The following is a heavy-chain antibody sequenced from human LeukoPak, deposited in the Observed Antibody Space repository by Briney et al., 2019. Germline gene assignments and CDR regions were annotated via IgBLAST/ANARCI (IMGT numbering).Heavy chain of an antibody. CDR1: GFTFSSYS. Sequence: GGSLRLSCAASGFTFSSYSMNWVRQAPGKGLEWVSSISSSSYIYYADSVKGRFTISRDHAQNPLYLQMSSLRAEDTAVYYCATPWGWGQGTLVTGSS. CDR2: ISSSSYI. V-gene: IGHV3-21*01. CDR3: ATPWG. J-gene: IGHJ4*02. D-gene: IGHD7-27*01.